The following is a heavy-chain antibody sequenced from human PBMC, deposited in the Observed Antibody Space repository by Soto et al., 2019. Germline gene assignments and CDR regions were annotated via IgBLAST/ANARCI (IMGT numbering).Heavy chain of an antibody. D-gene: IGHD3-22*01. Sequence: GGSLRLSGAASGFTFSDYYMSWIRRSPGKGLEWVSYISGGGGSTISYADSVKGRFTISRDNAQNSLYLQMNSLRAEDTAVYYCARVRGYYDSSGFDYWGRGALVTVSS. J-gene: IGHJ4*02. CDR1: GFTFSDYY. V-gene: IGHV3-11*01. CDR2: ISGGGGSTI. CDR3: ARVRGYYDSSGFDY.